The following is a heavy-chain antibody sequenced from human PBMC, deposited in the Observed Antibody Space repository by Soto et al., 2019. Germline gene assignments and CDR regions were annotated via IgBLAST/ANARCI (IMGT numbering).Heavy chain of an antibody. J-gene: IGHJ6*02. CDR2: IWYDGSNK. Sequence: QVQLVESGGGVVQPGRSLRLSCAASGFTFSSYGMHWVRQAPGKGLEWVAVIWYDGSNKYYADSVKGRFTISRDNSKNTLYLQMNSLRAEDTAVYYCARQGQLSHYYYYRMDVWGQGTTVTVSS. V-gene: IGHV3-33*01. D-gene: IGHD1-1*01. CDR1: GFTFSSYG. CDR3: ARQGQLSHYYYYRMDV.